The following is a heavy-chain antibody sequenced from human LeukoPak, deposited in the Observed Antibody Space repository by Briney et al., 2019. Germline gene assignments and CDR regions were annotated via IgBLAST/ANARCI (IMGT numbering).Heavy chain of an antibody. J-gene: IGHJ3*02. CDR1: GGSISSSSYY. Sequence: SETLSLTCTVSGGSISSSSYYWGWIRQPPGKGLEWIGSIYYSGSTYYNPSLKSRVTISVDTSKNQFSLKLSSVTAADTAVYYCVVGATTRDDAFDIWGQGTMVTVSS. D-gene: IGHD1-26*01. CDR3: VVGATTRDDAFDI. V-gene: IGHV4-39*07. CDR2: IYYSGST.